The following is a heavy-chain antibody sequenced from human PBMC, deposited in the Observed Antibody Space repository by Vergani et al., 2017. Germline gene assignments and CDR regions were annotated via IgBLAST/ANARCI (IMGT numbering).Heavy chain of an antibody. CDR2: FSYDGSNK. CDR3: ARDVSGSVAARPPGHL. J-gene: IGHJ3*01. V-gene: IGHV3-30*04. Sequence: QVQLVESGGGVVQPGRSLRLSCAASGFTFSRYAMHWVRQAPGKGLEWVAVFSYDGSNKYHADSVKGRFTIFRDNSKNTLYLQMNSLTADDTAVDYCARDVSGSVAARPPGHLWGQGTMVTVSS. CDR1: GFTFSRYA. D-gene: IGHD6-6*01.